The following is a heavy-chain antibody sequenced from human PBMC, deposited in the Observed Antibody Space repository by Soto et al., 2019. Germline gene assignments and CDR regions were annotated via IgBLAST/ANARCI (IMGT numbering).Heavy chain of an antibody. J-gene: IGHJ4*02. CDR1: GGSISSSSYY. V-gene: IGHV4-39*01. CDR3: ARHARSDYDFWSGYRNTLFDY. D-gene: IGHD3-3*01. Sequence: SETLSLTCTVSGGSISSSSYYWGWIRQPPGKGLEWIGSIYYSGSTYYNPSLKSRVTISVDTSKNQFSLKLSSVTAADTAVYYCARHARSDYDFWSGYRNTLFDYWGQGTLVTVSS. CDR2: IYYSGST.